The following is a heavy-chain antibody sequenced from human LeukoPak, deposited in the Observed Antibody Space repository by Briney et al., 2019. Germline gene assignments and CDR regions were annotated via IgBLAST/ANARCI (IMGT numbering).Heavy chain of an antibody. CDR1: GFTFTNAW. CDR3: TTDLTGRYYFDY. Sequence: GGSLRLSCAASGFTFTNAWMSWVRQAPGKGLEWVGRIKSKTDGGTTECAAPVKGRFTISRDDSKNTLYLQMNSLKTEDTSVYYCTTDLTGRYYFDYWGQGTLVTVSS. D-gene: IGHD3-9*01. J-gene: IGHJ4*02. V-gene: IGHV3-15*01. CDR2: IKSKTDGGTT.